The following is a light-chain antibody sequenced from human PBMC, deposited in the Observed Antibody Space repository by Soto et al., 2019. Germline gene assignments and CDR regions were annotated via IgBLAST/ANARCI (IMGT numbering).Light chain of an antibody. V-gene: IGKV3-11*01. CDR2: DAS. CDR1: KSVSTY. J-gene: IGKJ2*01. CDR3: QQRRNWPHVYT. Sequence: EIVLTQSPATLSLSPGERATLSCRASKSVSTYVAWYQQKPGQAPRLLIYDASKRATGIPAKFSGTGYGTEFTITISSLEPDEVAVYYCQQRRNWPHVYTVGQGNKLEIK.